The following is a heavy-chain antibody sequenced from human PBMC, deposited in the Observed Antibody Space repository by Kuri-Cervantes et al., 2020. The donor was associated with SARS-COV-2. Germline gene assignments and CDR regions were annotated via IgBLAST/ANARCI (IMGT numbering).Heavy chain of an antibody. Sequence: SETLSLTCTVSGGSISSYYWSWIRQPPGKGLEWIGYIYYSGSTNYNPSPKSRVTISVDTSKNQFSLKLSSVTAADTAVYYCARQSFMVRGGYFDYWGQGTLVTVSS. CDR1: GGSISSYY. CDR3: ARQSFMVRGGYFDY. V-gene: IGHV4-59*08. D-gene: IGHD3-10*01. J-gene: IGHJ4*02. CDR2: IYYSGST.